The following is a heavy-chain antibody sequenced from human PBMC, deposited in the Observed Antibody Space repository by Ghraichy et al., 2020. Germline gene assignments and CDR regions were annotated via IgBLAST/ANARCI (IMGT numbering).Heavy chain of an antibody. CDR3: ARGGYGDYEPPFDY. CDR1: GGSISSYY. J-gene: IGHJ4*02. D-gene: IGHD4-17*01. V-gene: IGHV4-59*01. Sequence: LSLTCTVSGGSISSYYWSWIRQPPGKGLEWIGYIYYSGSTNYNPSLKSRVTISVDTSKNQFSLKLSSVTAADTAVYYCARGGYGDYEPPFDYWGQGTLVTVSS. CDR2: IYYSGST.